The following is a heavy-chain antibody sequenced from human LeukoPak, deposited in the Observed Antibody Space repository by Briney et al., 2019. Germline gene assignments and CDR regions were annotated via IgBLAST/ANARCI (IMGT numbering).Heavy chain of an antibody. J-gene: IGHJ6*02. V-gene: IGHV3-23*01. D-gene: IGHD6-19*01. Sequence: PGGSLRLSCAASGFTFSSYAMSWVRQAPGKGLEWVSTISGSGDNTYYADSVKGQFTISRDNSKNTLYLQMNSLRAEDTAVYYCARDLAVAGTRLSYYYGMDVWGQGTTVTVSS. CDR1: GFTFSSYA. CDR3: ARDLAVAGTRLSYYYGMDV. CDR2: ISGSGDNT.